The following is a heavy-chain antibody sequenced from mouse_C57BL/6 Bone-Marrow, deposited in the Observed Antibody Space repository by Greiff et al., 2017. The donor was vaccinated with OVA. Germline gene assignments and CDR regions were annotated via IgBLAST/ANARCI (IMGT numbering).Heavy chain of an antibody. Sequence: EVHLVESGGGLVQPGGSMKLSCAASGFTFSDAWMDWVRQSPEKGLEWVAEIRNKANNHATYYAESVKGRFTISRDDSKSSVYLQMNSLRAEDTGIYYCTRPRVITTVVAPYYAMDYWGQGTSVTVSA. D-gene: IGHD1-1*01. J-gene: IGHJ4*01. CDR1: GFTFSDAW. CDR3: TRPRVITTVVAPYYAMDY. CDR2: IRNKANNHAT. V-gene: IGHV6-6*01.